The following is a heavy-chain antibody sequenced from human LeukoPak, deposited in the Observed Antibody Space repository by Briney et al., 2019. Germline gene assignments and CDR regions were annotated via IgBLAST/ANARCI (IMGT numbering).Heavy chain of an antibody. CDR2: IKSKTDGGTT. CDR1: GFTFSSYA. Sequence: KPGVSLRLSCAASGFTFSSYAMSWVRQAPGKGLEWVGRIKSKTDGGTTDYAAPVKGRFTISRDDSKNTLYLQMNSLKTEDTAVYYCTTDPPTRTMIVVSQSDYWGQGTLVTVSS. J-gene: IGHJ4*02. D-gene: IGHD3-22*01. V-gene: IGHV3-15*01. CDR3: TTDPPTRTMIVVSQSDY.